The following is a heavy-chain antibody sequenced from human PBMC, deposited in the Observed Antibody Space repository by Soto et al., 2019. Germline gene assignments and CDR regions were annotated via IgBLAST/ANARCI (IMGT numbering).Heavy chain of an antibody. Sequence: APVKVSCKASGYTFTSYGISWVRQAPGQGLEWMGWISAYNGNTNYAQKLQGRVTMTTDTSTSTAYMELRSLRSDDTAVYYCAREEYSSGWYPFDYWGQGTLVTVSS. CDR3: AREEYSSGWYPFDY. V-gene: IGHV1-18*01. CDR2: ISAYNGNT. CDR1: GYTFTSYG. J-gene: IGHJ4*02. D-gene: IGHD6-19*01.